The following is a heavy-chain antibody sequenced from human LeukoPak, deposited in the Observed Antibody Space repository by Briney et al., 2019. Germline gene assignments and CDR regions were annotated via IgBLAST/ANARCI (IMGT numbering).Heavy chain of an antibody. CDR1: GGSFSGYY. CDR2: INHSGST. Sequence: SETLSLTCAVYGGSFSGYYWSWIRQPPGKGLEWIGEINHSGSTNYNPSLKSRVTISVDTSKNQFSLKLSSVTAADTAVYYCARESPRRLLWFGEVRYYFDYWGQGTLVTVSS. V-gene: IGHV4-34*01. CDR3: ARESPRRLLWFGEVRYYFDY. J-gene: IGHJ4*02. D-gene: IGHD3-10*01.